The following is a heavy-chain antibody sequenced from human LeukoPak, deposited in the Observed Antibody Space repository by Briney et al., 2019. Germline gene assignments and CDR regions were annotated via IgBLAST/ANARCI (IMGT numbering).Heavy chain of an antibody. V-gene: IGHV3-23*01. Sequence: RTGGSLSLSCAASGFTFSSYAMSWVRQAPGKGLEWVSAISGSGGSTYYADSVKGRFTISRDNSKNTLYLQMNSLRAEDTAAYYCAKGPLAYFDYWGQGTLVTVSS. J-gene: IGHJ4*02. CDR2: ISGSGGST. CDR1: GFTFSSYA. CDR3: AKGPLAYFDY.